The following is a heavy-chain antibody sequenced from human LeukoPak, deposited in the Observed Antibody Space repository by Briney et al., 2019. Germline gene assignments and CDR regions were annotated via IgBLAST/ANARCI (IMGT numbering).Heavy chain of an antibody. Sequence: AASVKVSCKASGGTFSSYAISWVRQAPGQGLEWMGWINTNTGNPTYAQGFTGRFVFSLDTSVSTAYLQISSLKAEDTAVYYCARDQGSSEGGSWVGYWGQGTLVTVSS. CDR3: ARDQGSSEGGSWVGY. CDR2: INTNTGNP. V-gene: IGHV7-4-1*02. D-gene: IGHD6-6*01. CDR1: GGTFSSYA. J-gene: IGHJ4*02.